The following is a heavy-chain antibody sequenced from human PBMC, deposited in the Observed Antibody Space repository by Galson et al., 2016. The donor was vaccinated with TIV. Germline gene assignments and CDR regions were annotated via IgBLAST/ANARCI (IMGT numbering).Heavy chain of an antibody. Sequence: SLRLSCAASGISVNNDWMHWVRQSPEKGLVWVARIDTDGTTTYYAASVKGRFSRSRDNAKNTVYLQMNNLIADDTAVYYCVRDRLGWHWGQGTLVTVSS. CDR3: VRDRLGWH. V-gene: IGHV3-74*01. CDR2: IDTDGTTT. CDR1: GISVNNDW. D-gene: IGHD3-16*01. J-gene: IGHJ1*01.